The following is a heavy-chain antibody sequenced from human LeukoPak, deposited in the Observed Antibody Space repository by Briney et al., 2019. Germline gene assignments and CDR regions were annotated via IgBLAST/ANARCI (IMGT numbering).Heavy chain of an antibody. V-gene: IGHV4-59*12. CDR3: ARVSSSWYQDWYFDL. CDR1: GGSISSYY. Sequence: MPSETLSLTCTVSGGSISSYYWSWIRQPPGKGLEWIGYIYYSGSTNYNPSLKSRVIMSVDTSKNQFSLRLSSVTAADTAVYYCARVSSSWYQDWYFDLWGRGTLVTVSS. J-gene: IGHJ2*01. CDR2: IYYSGST. D-gene: IGHD6-13*01.